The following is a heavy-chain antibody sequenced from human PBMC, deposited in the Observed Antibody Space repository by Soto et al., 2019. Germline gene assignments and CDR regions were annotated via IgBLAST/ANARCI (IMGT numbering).Heavy chain of an antibody. D-gene: IGHD2-8*01. CDR1: GFTFSSYA. J-gene: IGHJ4*02. CDR3: ASLYPTNY. V-gene: IGHV3-30-3*01. CDR2: ISYDGSNK. Sequence: QVQLVESGGGVVQPGRSLRLSCAASGFTFSSYAMHWVRQAPGKGLEWVAVISYDGSNKYYADSVKGRFTISRDNSKNTLYLQMNSLIAEDTAVYYCASLYPTNYWGQGTLVTVSS.